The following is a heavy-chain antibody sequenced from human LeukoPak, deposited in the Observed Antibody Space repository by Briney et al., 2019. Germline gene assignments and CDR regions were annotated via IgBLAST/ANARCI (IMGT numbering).Heavy chain of an antibody. Sequence: ASVKVSCKASGYTFTGYYMHWVRQAPGQGLEWVGWIDPNSGGTNYAQKFQGRVTMTRDTSISTAYMELSRLRSDDTAVYYCARGSCSGGSCYDYYYYMDVWGKGTTVTVSS. D-gene: IGHD2-15*01. CDR2: IDPNSGGT. CDR1: GYTFTGYY. V-gene: IGHV1-2*02. J-gene: IGHJ6*03. CDR3: ARGSCSGGSCYDYYYYMDV.